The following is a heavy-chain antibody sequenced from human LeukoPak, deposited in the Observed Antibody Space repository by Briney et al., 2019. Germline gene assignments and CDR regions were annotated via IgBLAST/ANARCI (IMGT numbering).Heavy chain of an antibody. CDR1: GFTFSSYW. CDR3: ARATTYFYGSVTYDWFDP. CDR2: INSDGSST. D-gene: IGHD3-10*01. V-gene: IGHV3-74*01. Sequence: GGSLRLSCAASGFTFSSYWMHWVRQAPGKGLVWVSRINSDGSSTSYADSVKGRFTISRDNAKNTLYLQMNSLRAEDTAMYYCARATTYFYGSVTYDWFDPWGQGTLVTVSS. J-gene: IGHJ5*02.